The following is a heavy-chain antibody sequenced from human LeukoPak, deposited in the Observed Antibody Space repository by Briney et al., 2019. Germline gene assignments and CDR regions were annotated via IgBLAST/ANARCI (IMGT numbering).Heavy chain of an antibody. D-gene: IGHD6-13*01. CDR3: ARGAYSSSWNCEH. CDR2: ITSSGSYI. CDR1: GFTFSSYT. V-gene: IGHV3-21*01. Sequence: GGSLRLSCAASGFTFSSYTMNWVRQAPGKGLEWVSSITSSGSYIYYADPVKGRFTISRDNAKNSLYLQMNSLRVEDTAVYYCARGAYSSSWNCEHWGQGTLVTVSS. J-gene: IGHJ1*01.